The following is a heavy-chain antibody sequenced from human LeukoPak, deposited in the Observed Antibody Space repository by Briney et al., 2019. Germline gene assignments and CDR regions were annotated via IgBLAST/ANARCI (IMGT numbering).Heavy chain of an antibody. V-gene: IGHV3-23*01. CDR3: AKVSFNWNYVYFDY. Sequence: GGSLRLSCAASGFTFSSYAMSWVRQAPGKGLEWVSATSGSGGSTYYADSVKGRFTISRDNSKNTLYLQMNSLRAEDTAVYYCAKVSFNWNYVYFDYWGQGTLVTVSS. CDR2: TSGSGGST. CDR1: GFTFSSYA. D-gene: IGHD1-7*01. J-gene: IGHJ4*02.